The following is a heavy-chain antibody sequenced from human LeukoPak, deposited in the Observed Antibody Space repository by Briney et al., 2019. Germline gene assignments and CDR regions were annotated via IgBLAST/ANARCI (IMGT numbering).Heavy chain of an antibody. CDR2: ISSSSSYI. J-gene: IGHJ4*02. V-gene: IGHV3-21*01. CDR1: GFTFSSYE. Sequence: GGSLRLSCAASGFTFSSYEMNWVRQAPGKGLEWVSSISSSSSYIYYADSVKGRFTISRDNAKNSLYLQMNSLRAEDTAVYYCAREDSMFSIGDYWGQGTLVTVSS. CDR3: AREDSMFSIGDY. D-gene: IGHD3-10*02.